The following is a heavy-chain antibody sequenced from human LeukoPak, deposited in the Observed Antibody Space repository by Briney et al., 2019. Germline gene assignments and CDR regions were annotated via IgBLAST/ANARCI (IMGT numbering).Heavy chain of an antibody. CDR2: INPNSGDT. CDR1: GYTFTGYY. Sequence: ASVKVSCKASGYTFTGYYMHWVRQAPGQGLEWMGWINPNSGDTGYAQIFQGRVTMTRDTSISTAYMELSSLKSDDTAVYYCARVPCITTTCSPINWFDPWGQGALVTVSS. J-gene: IGHJ5*02. V-gene: IGHV1-2*02. CDR3: ARVPCITTTCSPINWFDP. D-gene: IGHD2-2*01.